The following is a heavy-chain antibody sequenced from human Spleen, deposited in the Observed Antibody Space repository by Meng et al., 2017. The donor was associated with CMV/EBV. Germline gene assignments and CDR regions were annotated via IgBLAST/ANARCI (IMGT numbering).Heavy chain of an antibody. CDR2: IYYSGST. V-gene: IGHV4-31*02. Sequence: SGGSISSGGYYWSWIRQHPGKGLEWIGYIYYSGSTYYNPSLKSRVTISLDTSNKQVSLRLTSVTAADTAVYYCAREFLHSGGYYAFDYWGQGALVTVSS. J-gene: IGHJ4*02. D-gene: IGHD3-22*01. CDR1: GGSISSGGYY. CDR3: AREFLHSGGYYAFDY.